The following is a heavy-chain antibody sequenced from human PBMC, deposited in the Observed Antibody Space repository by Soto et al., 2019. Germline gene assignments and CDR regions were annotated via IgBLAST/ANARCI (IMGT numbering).Heavy chain of an antibody. CDR2: INPNSGGT. D-gene: IGHD3-10*01. CDR1: GYTFTGYY. Sequence: ASVKVSCKASGYTFTGYYMHWVRQAPGQGLEWMGWINPNSGGTNYAQKFQGWVTMTRDTSISTAYMELSRLRSDDTAVYYCARGITMVRGVINGFDPWGQGTLVTVSS. J-gene: IGHJ5*02. V-gene: IGHV1-2*04. CDR3: ARGITMVRGVINGFDP.